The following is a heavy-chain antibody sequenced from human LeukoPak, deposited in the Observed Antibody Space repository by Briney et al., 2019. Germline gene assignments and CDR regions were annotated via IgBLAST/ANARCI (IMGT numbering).Heavy chain of an antibody. CDR3: ARADYYDSSGYYYFSGSDAFDI. Sequence: PSETLSLTCAVYGGSFSGYYWSWIRQPPGKGLEWIGYIYYSGSTNYNPSLKSRVTISVDTSKNQFSLKLSSVTAADTAVYYCARADYYDSSGYYYFSGSDAFDIWGQGTMVTVSS. D-gene: IGHD3-22*01. CDR1: GGSFSGYY. J-gene: IGHJ3*02. V-gene: IGHV4-59*01. CDR2: IYYSGST.